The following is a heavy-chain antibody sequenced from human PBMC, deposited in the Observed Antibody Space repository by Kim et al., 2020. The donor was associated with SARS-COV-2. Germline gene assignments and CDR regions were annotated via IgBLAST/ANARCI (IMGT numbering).Heavy chain of an antibody. CDR3: AKDTDGNLGSGSYYNRYYYYGMDV. J-gene: IGHJ6*02. CDR2: ISWNSGSI. V-gene: IGHV3-9*01. D-gene: IGHD3-10*01. Sequence: GGSLRLSCAASGFTFDDYAMHWVRQAPGKGLEWVSGISWNSGSIGYADSVKGRFTISRDNAKNSLYLQMNSLRAEDTALYYCAKDTDGNLGSGSYYNRYYYYGMDVWGQGTTVTVSS. CDR1: GFTFDDYA.